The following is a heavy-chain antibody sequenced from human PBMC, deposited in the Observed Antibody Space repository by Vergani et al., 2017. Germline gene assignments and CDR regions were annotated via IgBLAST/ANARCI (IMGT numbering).Heavy chain of an antibody. J-gene: IGHJ6*02. CDR3: AGVNTEANGHLYYDYYMDV. CDR2: IDHTGRP. CDR1: GGSFTSYH. V-gene: IGHV4-34*01. D-gene: IGHD2-8*01. Sequence: QVQLQQWGGGLLKPSETLSLTCVVNGGSFTSYHWTWIRQSPGEGLEWVGDIDHTGRPNYNLSLKSRLTMSVDKSRNKFSLTLNSVTATDTAIYYFAGVNTEANGHLYYDYYMDVWGQGTAVTVS.